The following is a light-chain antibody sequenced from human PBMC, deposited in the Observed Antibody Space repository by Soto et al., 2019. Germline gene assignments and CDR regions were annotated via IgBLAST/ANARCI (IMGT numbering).Light chain of an antibody. Sequence: QSALTQPASVSGSPGQSITISCTGTSSDIGAYNYVSWYQQYPGKTPKLVIYEVTDRPSGVSSRFSGSKSGSTASLTISGLQTEDEADYYCSSYTSSTTPVFGTGTKVTVL. CDR3: SSYTSSTTPV. CDR2: EVT. CDR1: SSDIGAYNY. V-gene: IGLV2-14*01. J-gene: IGLJ1*01.